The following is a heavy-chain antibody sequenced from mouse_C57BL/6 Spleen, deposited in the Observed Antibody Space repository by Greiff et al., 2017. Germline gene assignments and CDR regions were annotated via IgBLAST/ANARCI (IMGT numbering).Heavy chain of an antibody. Sequence: EVKVEESGGGLVQPGGSLSLSCAASGFTFTDYYMSWVRQPPGKALEWLGFIRNKANGYTTEYSASVKGRFTISRDNSQSILYLQMNALRAEDSATYYCAIYYDYAFAYWGQGTLVTVSA. CDR3: AIYYDYAFAY. CDR1: GFTFTDYY. J-gene: IGHJ3*01. D-gene: IGHD2-4*01. V-gene: IGHV7-3*01. CDR2: IRNKANGYTT.